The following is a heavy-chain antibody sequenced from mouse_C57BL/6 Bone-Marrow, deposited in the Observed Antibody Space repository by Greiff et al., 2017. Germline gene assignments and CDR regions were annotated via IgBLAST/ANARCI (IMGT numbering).Heavy chain of an antibody. CDR1: GYTFTSYW. CDR3: ARGVRYPDWYFDV. Sequence: QVQLQQPGAELVKPGASVKMSCKASGYTFTSYWITWVKQRPGQGLEWIGEIYPGSGSTNYDEKFKSKATLTVDTSSSTAYMQLSSLTSEDSAVYYCARGVRYPDWYFDVWGTGTTVTVSS. D-gene: IGHD1-1*01. CDR2: IYPGSGST. J-gene: IGHJ1*03. V-gene: IGHV1-55*01.